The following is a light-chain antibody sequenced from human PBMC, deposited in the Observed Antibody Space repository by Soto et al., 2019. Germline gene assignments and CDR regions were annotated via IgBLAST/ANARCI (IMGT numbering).Light chain of an antibody. CDR1: QSVSSSY. CDR2: GAS. V-gene: IGKV3-20*01. Sequence: EIVLTQSPGTRSLSPGERATLSCRASQSVSSSYLAWYQQKPGQAPRLLIYGASSRATGIPDRFSGSGSGTDFTLTISRLEPEDFAVYYCQQYGSSPRVTFGPGTKVDIK. J-gene: IGKJ3*01. CDR3: QQYGSSPRVT.